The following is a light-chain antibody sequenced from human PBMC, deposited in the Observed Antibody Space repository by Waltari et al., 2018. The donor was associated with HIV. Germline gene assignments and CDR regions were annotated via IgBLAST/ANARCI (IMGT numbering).Light chain of an antibody. CDR3: QQYGSSPSII. V-gene: IGKV3-20*01. Sequence: EIVLTQSPGTLSLSPGERATLSCRASQSGGRSSLAWFQQKPGQAPRLLIYGTSSRATGIPDKFSGSGSGTDFTLTISRLEPEDFAVYYCQQYGSSPSIIFGQGTRLEIK. J-gene: IGKJ5*01. CDR1: QSGGRSS. CDR2: GTS.